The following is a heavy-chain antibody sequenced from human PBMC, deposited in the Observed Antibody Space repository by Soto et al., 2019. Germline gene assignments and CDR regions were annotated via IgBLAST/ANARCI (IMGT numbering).Heavy chain of an antibody. D-gene: IGHD3-22*01. Sequence: PGGSLRLSCAASGITFSSYAMSWVRQAPGKGLEWVSGISATGGGTYYADSVKGRFTISRDNSKNTLYLQMNGLRAEDTAIYYCAKDVYESSGYPKGSFDSWGQGTLVTVSS. CDR3: AKDVYESSGYPKGSFDS. CDR1: GITFSSYA. J-gene: IGHJ4*02. V-gene: IGHV3-23*01. CDR2: ISATGGGT.